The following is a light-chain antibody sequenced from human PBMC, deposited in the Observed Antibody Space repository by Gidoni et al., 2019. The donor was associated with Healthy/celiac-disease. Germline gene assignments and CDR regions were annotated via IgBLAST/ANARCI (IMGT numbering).Light chain of an antibody. CDR1: QSVSSY. Sequence: EIVLTQSPATLSLSPGERATLSCSASQSVSSYLAWYQQKPGQAPRLLIYDASNRATGIPARFSGSGSGTAFTLTISSLEPEDFAVYYCQQRSNWTFGQGTKVEIK. CDR3: QQRSNWT. CDR2: DAS. J-gene: IGKJ1*01. V-gene: IGKV3-11*01.